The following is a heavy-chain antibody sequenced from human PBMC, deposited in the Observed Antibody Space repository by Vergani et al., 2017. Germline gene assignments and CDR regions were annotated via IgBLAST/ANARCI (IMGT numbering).Heavy chain of an antibody. J-gene: IGHJ6*03. CDR3: ARXPGLMWLQYYYYYYMDV. Sequence: EVQLVESGGGLVQPGGSLRLSCAASGFTFSSYWMSWVRQAPGKGLEWVANIKQDGSEKYYVDSVKGRFTISRDNAKNSLYLQMNSLRAEDTAVYYCARXPGLMWLQYYYYYYMDVWGKGTTVTVSS. V-gene: IGHV3-7*01. D-gene: IGHD5-24*01. CDR2: IKQDGSEK. CDR1: GFTFSSYW.